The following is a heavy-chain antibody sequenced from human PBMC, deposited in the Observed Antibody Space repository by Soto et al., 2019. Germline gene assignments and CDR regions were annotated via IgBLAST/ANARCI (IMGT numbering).Heavy chain of an antibody. D-gene: IGHD3-16*01. CDR3: AHIPNYYQYDWFDP. V-gene: IGHV2-5*02. CDR1: GFSLTTRGVG. CDR2: IYWDDDK. J-gene: IGHJ5*02. Sequence: SGPTLVNPTQTLTLTCTFSGFSLTTRGVGVGWIRQPPGKALECLALIYWDDDKRYSPSLQSRLSITKDTSKNQVVLTMTNVDPVDTATYYCAHIPNYYQYDWFDPWGQGSLVTVSS.